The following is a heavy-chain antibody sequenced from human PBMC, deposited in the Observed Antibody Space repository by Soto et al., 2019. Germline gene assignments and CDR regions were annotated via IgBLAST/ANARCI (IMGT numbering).Heavy chain of an antibody. CDR1: GVSISSGGYY. CDR2: INHSGST. Sequence: SETLSLTCTVSGVSISSGGYYWSWIRQHPGKGLEWIGYINHSGSTNYNPSLKSRVTISVDTSKNQFSLKLNSVTAADTAVYYCAREVGGNSYTDAFDIWGQGIMVTVS. V-gene: IGHV4-61*08. J-gene: IGHJ3*02. CDR3: AREVGGNSYTDAFDI. D-gene: IGHD1-26*01.